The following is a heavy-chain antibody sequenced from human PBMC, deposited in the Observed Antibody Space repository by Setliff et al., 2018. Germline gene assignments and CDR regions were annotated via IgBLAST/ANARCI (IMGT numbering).Heavy chain of an antibody. CDR3: ARDRQYCSSPTCYSSYFYYYGMDV. CDR2: IYRSGST. V-gene: IGHV4-38-2*02. D-gene: IGHD2-2*02. J-gene: IGHJ6*02. Sequence: SETLSLTCAVSGYSISSGYYWGWIRQAPGKGLEWIASIYRSGSTYYNPSLKSRVTISVDTSKNQFSLKLSSVTAADTAVYYCARDRQYCSSPTCYSSYFYYYGMDVWGQGTTVTVSS. CDR1: GYSISSGYY.